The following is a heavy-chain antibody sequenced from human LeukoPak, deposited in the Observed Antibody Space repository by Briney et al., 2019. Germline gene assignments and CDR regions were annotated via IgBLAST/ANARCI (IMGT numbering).Heavy chain of an antibody. D-gene: IGHD2-2*02. V-gene: IGHV4-59*11. Sequence: SETLSLTCTVSGGSISGHYWSWIRQPPGKGLEWIGYIYYSGSTNYNPSLKSRVTISVDTSKNQFSLKLSSVTAADTAVYYCARCGYCSSTSCYTFAFDIWGQGTMVTVSS. CDR1: GGSISGHY. J-gene: IGHJ3*02. CDR2: IYYSGST. CDR3: ARCGYCSSTSCYTFAFDI.